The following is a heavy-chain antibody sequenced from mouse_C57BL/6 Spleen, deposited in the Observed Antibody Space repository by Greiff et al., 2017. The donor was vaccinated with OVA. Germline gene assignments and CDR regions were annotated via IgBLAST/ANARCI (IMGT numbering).Heavy chain of an antibody. D-gene: IGHD2-4*01. CDR3: ARRATMITTGYFDY. J-gene: IGHJ2*01. Sequence: LQQPGAELVKPGASVKMSCKASGYTFTSYWITWVKQRPGQGLEWIGDIYPGSGSTNYNEKFKSKATLTVDTSSSTAYMQLSSLTSEDSAVYYCARRATMITTGYFDYWGQGTTLTVSS. CDR1: GYTFTSYW. V-gene: IGHV1-55*01. CDR2: IYPGSGST.